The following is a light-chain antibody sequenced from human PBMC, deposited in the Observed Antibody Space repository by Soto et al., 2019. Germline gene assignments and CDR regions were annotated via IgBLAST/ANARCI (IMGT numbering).Light chain of an antibody. V-gene: IGLV2-8*01. CDR3: CSYAGSSTPWV. J-gene: IGLJ3*02. CDR1: SSDVGGYNY. CDR2: EVS. Sequence: QSALTQPPSASGSPGQSVTISCTGTSSDVGGYNYVSWYQQHPGKAPKLMIYEVSKRPSGVPDRFSGSKSGNTASLTVSGLQAEDEADYYCCSYAGSSTPWVFGGGTKVTVL.